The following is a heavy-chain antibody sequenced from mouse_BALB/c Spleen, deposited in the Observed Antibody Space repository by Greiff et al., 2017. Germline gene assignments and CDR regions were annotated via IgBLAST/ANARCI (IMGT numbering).Heavy chain of an antibody. Sequence: EVKVEESGGGLVQPGGSRKLSCAASGFTFSSFGMHWVRQAPEKGLEWVAYISSGSSTIYYADTVKGRFTISRDNPKNTLFLQMTSLRSEDTAMYYCARGWGNYVFAYWGQGTLVTVSA. V-gene: IGHV5-17*02. J-gene: IGHJ3*01. CDR1: GFTFSSFG. D-gene: IGHD2-1*01. CDR2: ISSGSSTI. CDR3: ARGWGNYVFAY.